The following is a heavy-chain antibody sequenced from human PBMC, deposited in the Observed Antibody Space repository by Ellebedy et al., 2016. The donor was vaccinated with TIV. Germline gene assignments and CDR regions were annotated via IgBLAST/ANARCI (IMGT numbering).Heavy chain of an antibody. J-gene: IGHJ4*02. CDR1: GFPFDDYG. Sequence: GESLKISCAASGFPFDDYGMSWVRQAPGKGLEWVSSISSYSTDIYYADSLKGRFTISRDNAKNSLYLQMNSLRAEDTAVYYCARWPDISGLLAGWGQGTLVTVSS. V-gene: IGHV3-21*01. CDR3: ARWPDISGLLAG. D-gene: IGHD3-22*01. CDR2: ISSYSTDI.